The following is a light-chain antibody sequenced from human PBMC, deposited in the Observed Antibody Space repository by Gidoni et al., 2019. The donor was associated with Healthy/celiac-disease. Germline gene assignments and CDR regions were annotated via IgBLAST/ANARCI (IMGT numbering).Light chain of an antibody. CDR1: QDISNY. Sequence: SAGVGDRVTITCQASQDISNYLNWYQQKPGNAPKLLIYDASNLETGVPSRFSGSGSGTDFTFTISSLQPEDIATYYCQQYDNLSYTFGQGTKLEIK. J-gene: IGKJ2*01. CDR2: DAS. V-gene: IGKV1-33*01. CDR3: QQYDNLSYT.